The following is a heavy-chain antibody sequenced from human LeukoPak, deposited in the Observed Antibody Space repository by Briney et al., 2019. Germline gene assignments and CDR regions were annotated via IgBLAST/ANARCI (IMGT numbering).Heavy chain of an antibody. V-gene: IGHV4-30-4*01. CDR2: IYYSGST. CDR3: ARVERVTMVRGGVDY. Sequence: PSQTLSLTCTVSGGSISSGDYYWSWIRQPPGKGLEWIGYIYYSGSTYYNPSLKSRVTISVDTSKNQFSLKLSSVTAADTAVYYCARVERVTMVRGGVDYWGQGTLVTASS. D-gene: IGHD3-10*01. CDR1: GGSISSGDYY. J-gene: IGHJ4*02.